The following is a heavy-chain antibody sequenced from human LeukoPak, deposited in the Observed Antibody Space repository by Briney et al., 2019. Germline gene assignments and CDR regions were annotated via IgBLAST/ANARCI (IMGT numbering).Heavy chain of an antibody. CDR1: GFTFSSYW. Sequence: PGGSLRLSCAASGFTFSSYWMHWVRQAPGKGLVWVSRINSDGSSTSYADSVKGRFTISRDNAKNTLYLQMNSLRAEDTAVYYCARRVGTGSIAVAGTSWFDPWAREPWSPSPQ. CDR2: INSDGSST. J-gene: IGHJ5*02. CDR3: ARRVGTGSIAVAGTSWFDP. D-gene: IGHD6-19*01. V-gene: IGHV3-74*01.